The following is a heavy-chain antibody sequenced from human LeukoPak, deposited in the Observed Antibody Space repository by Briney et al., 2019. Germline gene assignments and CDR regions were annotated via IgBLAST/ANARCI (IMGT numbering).Heavy chain of an antibody. CDR1: GFTFSSYA. CDR3: AKDSPSIYHGANYYYGMDV. CDR2: ISGSGGST. V-gene: IGHV3-23*01. Sequence: GGSLRLSCAASGFTFSSYAMSGVRQAPGKGLEWGSAISGSGGSTYYADSVTGRFTISRDNSQNTLYLQMNSLRAEDTAVYYCAKDSPSIYHGANYYYGMDVWGQGTTVTVSS. J-gene: IGHJ6*02. D-gene: IGHD2-2*01.